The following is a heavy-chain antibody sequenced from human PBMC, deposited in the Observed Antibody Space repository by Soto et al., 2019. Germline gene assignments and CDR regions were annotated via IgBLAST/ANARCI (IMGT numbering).Heavy chain of an antibody. J-gene: IGHJ5*02. CDR3: ARGHCSGGSCYEHWFDP. CDR2: IYYSGST. V-gene: IGHV4-31*03. D-gene: IGHD2-15*01. CDR1: GGSISSGGYY. Sequence: SETLSLTCTVSGGSISSGGYYWSWIRQHPGKGLEWIGYIYYSGSTYYNPSLKSRVTISVDTSKNQFSLKLSSVTAADTAVYYCARGHCSGGSCYEHWFDPWGQGTLVTVSS.